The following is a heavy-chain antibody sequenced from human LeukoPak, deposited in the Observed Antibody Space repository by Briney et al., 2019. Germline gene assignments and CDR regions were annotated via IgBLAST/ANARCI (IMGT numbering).Heavy chain of an antibody. Sequence: VASVKVSCKASGGTFSSYAISWVRQAPGQGLEWMGRIIPILGIANYAQKFQGRVTITADKSTSTAYMELSSLRSEDTAVYYCARDGPTYDILTGYYGLWGQGTLVTVSS. CDR2: IIPILGIA. CDR3: ARDGPTYDILTGYYGL. J-gene: IGHJ4*02. V-gene: IGHV1-69*04. D-gene: IGHD3-9*01. CDR1: GGTFSSYA.